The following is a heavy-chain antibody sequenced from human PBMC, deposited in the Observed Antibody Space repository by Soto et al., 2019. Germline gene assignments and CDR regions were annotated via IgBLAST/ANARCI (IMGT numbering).Heavy chain of an antibody. Sequence: GGSLRLSCAASGFTFSSYSMNWVRQAPGKGLEWVSSISSSSSYIYYADSVKGRFTISRDNAKNSLYLQMNSLRAEDTAVYYCARDLLGYYDSSGYTSPLDAFDIWGQGTMVTVSS. V-gene: IGHV3-21*01. CDR2: ISSSSSYI. J-gene: IGHJ3*02. D-gene: IGHD3-22*01. CDR3: ARDLLGYYDSSGYTSPLDAFDI. CDR1: GFTFSSYS.